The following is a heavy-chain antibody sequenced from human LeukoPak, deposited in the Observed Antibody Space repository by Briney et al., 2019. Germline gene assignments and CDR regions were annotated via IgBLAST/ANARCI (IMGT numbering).Heavy chain of an antibody. Sequence: GGSLRLSCAASGFTFSSNAMSWVRQAPGKGLEWVSAISGSGGSTYYADSVKGRFTISRDNSKNTLYLQMNSLRAEDTAVYYCAKDHHLYPTTSFDYWGQGTLVTVSS. CDR2: ISGSGGST. J-gene: IGHJ4*02. D-gene: IGHD3-16*01. V-gene: IGHV3-23*01. CDR1: GFTFSSNA. CDR3: AKDHHLYPTTSFDY.